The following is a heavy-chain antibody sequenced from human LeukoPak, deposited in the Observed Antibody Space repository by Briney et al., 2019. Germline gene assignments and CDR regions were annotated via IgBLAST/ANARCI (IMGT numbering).Heavy chain of an antibody. J-gene: IGHJ4*02. Sequence: PGGSLRLSCAASGFTFSNAWMSWVRQAPGKGLEWVGLIKSKNHGGTIDYAEPVKGRFTISRDDSKNTLYLQMNGLKTEDTAVYYCTGFGEGYRGQGTPVTVSS. CDR2: IKSKNHGGTI. CDR1: GFTFSNAW. V-gene: IGHV3-15*01. D-gene: IGHD3-10*01. CDR3: TGFGEGY.